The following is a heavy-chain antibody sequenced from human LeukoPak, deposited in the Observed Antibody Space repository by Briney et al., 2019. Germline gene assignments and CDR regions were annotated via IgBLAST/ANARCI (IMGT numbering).Heavy chain of an antibody. CDR3: VRDVGAVRGEVYFDY. CDR1: GFTFSTFA. Sequence: GGSLRLSCAASGFTFSTFAMHWVRLSPGKGLEWASSITGSGPYMLYADSVKHRFTISRGNTKNLLYLEMNSLRAEDTAMYFCVRDVGAVRGEVYFDYWGQGTLVTVSS. D-gene: IGHD3-10*01. J-gene: IGHJ4*02. V-gene: IGHV3-21*06. CDR2: ITGSGPYM.